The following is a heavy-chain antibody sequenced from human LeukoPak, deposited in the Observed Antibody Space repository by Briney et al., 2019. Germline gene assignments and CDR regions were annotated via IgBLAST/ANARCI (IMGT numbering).Heavy chain of an antibody. Sequence: GGSLRLSCAASGFTFSSYGMHWVRQAPGKGLEWVAFIRYDGSNKYYADSVKGRFTISRDNAKNSLYLQMNSLRAEDTAVYYCARELYYYGSGNGYWGQGTLVTVSS. CDR1: GFTFSSYG. V-gene: IGHV3-30*02. J-gene: IGHJ4*02. CDR2: IRYDGSNK. CDR3: ARELYYYGSGNGY. D-gene: IGHD3-10*01.